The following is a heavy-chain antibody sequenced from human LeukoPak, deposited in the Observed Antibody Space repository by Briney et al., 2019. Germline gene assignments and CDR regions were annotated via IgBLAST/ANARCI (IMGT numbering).Heavy chain of an antibody. D-gene: IGHD4-17*01. CDR2: ISYDGSNK. CDR1: GFTFSSYG. CDR3: AKGGGATVTCIDY. Sequence: GGSLRLTCAASGFTFSSYGMHWVRQAPGKGLEWVAVISYDGSNKYYADSVKGRFTISRDNSKNTLYLQMNSLRAEDTAVYYCAKGGGATVTCIDYWGQGTLVTVSS. J-gene: IGHJ4*02. V-gene: IGHV3-30*18.